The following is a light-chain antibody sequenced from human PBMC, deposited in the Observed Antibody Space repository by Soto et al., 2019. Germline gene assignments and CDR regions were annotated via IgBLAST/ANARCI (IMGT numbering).Light chain of an antibody. CDR3: ISYACSQNVL. J-gene: IGLJ2*01. CDR2: DIN. CDR1: STDIGNYNS. Sequence: QSVLTQPPSASGSPGQSVTISCTGTSTDIGNYNSVSWYQQHPGRAPKLMIYDINKQPSGVPDRFSGSKSGNTASLTVSGLQGEDEGEYYCISYACSQNVLLGGGTKHTVL. V-gene: IGLV2-8*01.